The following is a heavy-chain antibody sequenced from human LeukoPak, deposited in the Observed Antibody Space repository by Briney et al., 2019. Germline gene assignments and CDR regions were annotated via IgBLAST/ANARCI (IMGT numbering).Heavy chain of an antibody. D-gene: IGHD6-13*01. Sequence: ASVKVSCKASGYTFTGYYMHWVRQAPGQGLEWMGWINPNSGGTNYAQKFQGRVTMTRDTSISTAYMELSRLRSDDTAVYYCAGQLDSSSWYKGPAFDIWGQGTMVTVSS. CDR3: AGQLDSSSWYKGPAFDI. V-gene: IGHV1-2*02. CDR2: INPNSGGT. CDR1: GYTFTGYY. J-gene: IGHJ3*02.